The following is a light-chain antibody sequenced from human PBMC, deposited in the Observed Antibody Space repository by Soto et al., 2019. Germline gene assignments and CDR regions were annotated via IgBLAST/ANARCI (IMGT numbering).Light chain of an antibody. CDR2: SSV. CDR1: SSNIGAGYD. CDR3: QSYDSRLNGYV. V-gene: IGLV1-40*01. Sequence: QPVLTQPPSVSGAHGQGVIISCTGSSSNIGAGYDVHWYQQLPRTAPKLLIYSSVNRPSGVPDRFSASKSGTSASLAITGLRPEDEADYYCQSYDSRLNGYVFGTGTKLTVL. J-gene: IGLJ1*01.